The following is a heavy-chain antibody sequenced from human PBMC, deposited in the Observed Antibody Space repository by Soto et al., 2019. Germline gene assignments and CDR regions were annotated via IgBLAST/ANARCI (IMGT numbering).Heavy chain of an antibody. CDR1: GDSVNSGSYY. J-gene: IGHJ5*02. CDR3: AREGIAARPRYNWFDP. CDR2: IDYSGST. Sequence: PSETLSLTCTVSGDSVNSGSYYLRWIRQPPGKGLECIGYIDYSGSTNHNPSLKSRVTKSLDTSENQFSLKLSSVTAADTAVYYCAREGIAARPRYNWFDPWGQGTLVTVSS. V-gene: IGHV4-61*01. D-gene: IGHD6-6*01.